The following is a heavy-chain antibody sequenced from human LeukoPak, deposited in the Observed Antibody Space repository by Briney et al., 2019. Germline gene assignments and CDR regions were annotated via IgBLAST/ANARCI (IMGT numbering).Heavy chain of an antibody. CDR3: ARLEITTVTTSDY. Sequence: SVKVSCKASGGTFSSHAISWVRQAPGQGLEWMGGIIPIFGTANYAQKFQGRVTITADESTSTAYVELSSLRSADTAVYYCARLEITTVTTSDYWGQGTLVTVSS. D-gene: IGHD4-17*01. CDR2: IIPIFGTA. CDR1: GGTFSSHA. J-gene: IGHJ4*02. V-gene: IGHV1-69*13.